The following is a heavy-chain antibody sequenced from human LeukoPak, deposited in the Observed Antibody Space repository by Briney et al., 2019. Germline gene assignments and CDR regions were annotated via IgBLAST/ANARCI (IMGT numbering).Heavy chain of an antibody. V-gene: IGHV3-7*01. CDR3: ARFDYGDYDDAFDI. J-gene: IGHJ3*02. Sequence: GGSLRLSCAASGFTFDNYWMSWVRQAPGKGLEGVANIKQDGSEKYYADSVKGRFTISRDNVKNSLYLQMNSLSAEDTAVYYCARFDYGDYDDAFDIWGQGTMVTVSS. D-gene: IGHD4-17*01. CDR2: IKQDGSEK. CDR1: GFTFDNYW.